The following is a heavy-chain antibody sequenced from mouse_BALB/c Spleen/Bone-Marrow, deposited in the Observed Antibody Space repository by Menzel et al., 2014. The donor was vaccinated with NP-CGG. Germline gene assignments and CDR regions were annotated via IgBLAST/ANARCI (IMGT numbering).Heavy chain of an antibody. CDR2: VSSGGRYT. J-gene: IGHJ4*01. CDR3: AGSGGEYALDY. CDR1: GFTFSDYA. Sequence: DVKLVESGGGLVNPGGSLKLSCTTSGFTFSDYAMSWVRQTPEKRLEWVVTVSSGGRYTYFSDSVKGRFTISRDNAKNTLYLQMTSLRSEDTAMYYCAGSGGEYALDYWGQGTSVTGSS. D-gene: IGHD5-2*01. V-gene: IGHV5-9-1*01.